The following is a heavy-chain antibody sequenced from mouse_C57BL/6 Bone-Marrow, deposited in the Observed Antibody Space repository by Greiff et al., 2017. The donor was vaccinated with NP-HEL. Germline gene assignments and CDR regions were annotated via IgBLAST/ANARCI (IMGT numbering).Heavy chain of an antibody. D-gene: IGHD5-5*01. V-gene: IGHV1-59*01. J-gene: IGHJ4*01. Sequence: QVQLQQPGAELVRPGTSVKLSCKASGYTFTSYWMHWVKQRPGQGLEWIGVIDPSDSYTNYNQKFKGKATLTVDTSSSTAYMQLSSLTSEDSAVYNSVRTPLATSSAMDYWGQRTSVTASS. CDR3: VRTPLATSSAMDY. CDR2: IDPSDSYT. CDR1: GYTFTSYW.